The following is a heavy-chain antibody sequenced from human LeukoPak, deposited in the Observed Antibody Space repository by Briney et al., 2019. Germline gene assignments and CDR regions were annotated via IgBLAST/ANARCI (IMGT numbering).Heavy chain of an antibody. V-gene: IGHV3-21*01. CDR3: ASFLRGYSYGPRVY. CDR1: GFTFSSYS. J-gene: IGHJ4*02. CDR2: VSTGSNYI. D-gene: IGHD5-18*01. Sequence: PGGSLRLSCTASGFTFSSYSLNWVRQAPGKGLEWVSSVSTGSNYIYYADSVKGRFTISRDNAKNSLYLQMNSLRAEDTAVYYCASFLRGYSYGPRVYWGQGTLVTVSS.